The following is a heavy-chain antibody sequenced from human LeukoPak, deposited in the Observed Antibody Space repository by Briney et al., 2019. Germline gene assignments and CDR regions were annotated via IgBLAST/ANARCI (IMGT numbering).Heavy chain of an antibody. J-gene: IGHJ4*02. V-gene: IGHV4-4*07. CDR2: IYNSGSP. Sequence: SETLPLTCTVSGGSISSYYWSWIRQPAGKGLEWIGRIYNSGSPNLNPSLKSRVTMSVDTSKNQLSLKLSSVTAADTAVYYCARGGTHIAAAGKILHWGQGTLVTVSS. CDR3: ARGGTHIAAAGKILH. D-gene: IGHD6-13*01. CDR1: GGSISSYY.